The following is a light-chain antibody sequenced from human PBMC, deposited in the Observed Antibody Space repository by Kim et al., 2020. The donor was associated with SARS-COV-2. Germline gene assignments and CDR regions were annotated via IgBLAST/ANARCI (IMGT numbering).Light chain of an antibody. CDR2: FDS. CDR1: KIGSKS. CDR3: QVWDNDSDHVV. J-gene: IGLJ2*01. V-gene: IGLV3-21*04. Sequence: ARSTGGGNKIGSKSVHLYQQKPGQLKPGQAPVLVIYFDSDRPSGIPDRFSASNAGNTATLTINRVEAGDEADYYCQVWDNDSDHVVFGGGTQLTVL.